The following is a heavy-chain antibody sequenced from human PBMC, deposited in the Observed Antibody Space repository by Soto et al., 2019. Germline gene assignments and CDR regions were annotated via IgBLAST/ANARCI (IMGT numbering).Heavy chain of an antibody. CDR2: ISAYNGNT. CDR1: GYTFTSYG. V-gene: IGHV1-18*01. J-gene: IGHJ5*02. Sequence: ASVKVSCKASGYTFTSYGISWVRQAPGQGLEWMGWISAYNGNTNYAQKLQGRVTMTTDTSTSTAYMELRSLRSDDTAVYYCAITENGNDVGFRWFDPWGQGTLVTVSS. D-gene: IGHD1-1*01. CDR3: AITENGNDVGFRWFDP.